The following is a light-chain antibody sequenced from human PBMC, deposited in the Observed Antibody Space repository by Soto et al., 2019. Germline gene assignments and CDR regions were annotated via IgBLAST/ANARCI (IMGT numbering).Light chain of an antibody. Sequence: EIVLTQSPGTLSLSPGERATLSCRASQSVSSSFLAWYQQKVGQAPRLLIYGASSRATGIPDRFSGSGSGTDFTLTISRLEPEDFAVYYCQQYGSSPSWTSGQGTKVDIK. CDR2: GAS. V-gene: IGKV3-20*01. CDR3: QQYGSSPSWT. CDR1: QSVSSSF. J-gene: IGKJ1*01.